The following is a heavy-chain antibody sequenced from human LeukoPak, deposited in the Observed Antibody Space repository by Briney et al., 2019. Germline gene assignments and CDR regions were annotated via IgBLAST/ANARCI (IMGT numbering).Heavy chain of an antibody. D-gene: IGHD1-26*01. J-gene: IGHJ4*02. CDR3: ATGIRWDFDY. V-gene: IGHV1-18*01. Sequence: ASVKVCCKASGYTLNTYGLNWVRQAPGQGLEWMGWISAFNGNTNYAQEFQGRVTMTTDPSTTTGYMELRSLKSDDTAVYFCATGIRWDFDYWGQGTLVAVSS. CDR2: ISAFNGNT. CDR1: GYTLNTYG.